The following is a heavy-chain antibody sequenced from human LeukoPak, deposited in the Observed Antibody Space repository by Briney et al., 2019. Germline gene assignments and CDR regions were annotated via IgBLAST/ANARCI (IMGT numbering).Heavy chain of an antibody. V-gene: IGHV4-34*01. D-gene: IGHD5-18*01. Sequence: SETLSLTCAVYGGSFSGYYWSWIRQPPGKGLEWLGEINHSGSTNYNPSLKSRVTISVDTSKNQFSLKRSSGTAADTAVYYCARGKVQLGGWCDPWGQGTLVTVSS. CDR2: INHSGST. J-gene: IGHJ5*02. CDR1: GGSFSGYY. CDR3: ARGKVQLGGWCDP.